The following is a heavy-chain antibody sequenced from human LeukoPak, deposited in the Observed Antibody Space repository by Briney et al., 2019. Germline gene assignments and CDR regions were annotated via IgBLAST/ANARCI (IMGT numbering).Heavy chain of an antibody. CDR3: ARGLEGLLWFGGIYYFDY. D-gene: IGHD3-10*01. CDR2: MNPNSGNT. Sequence: GASVKVSCKASGYAFTSYDINWVRQATGQGLEWMGWMNPNSGNTGYAQKFQGRVTMTRNTSISTAYMELSSLRSEDTAVYYCARGLEGLLWFGGIYYFDYWGQGTLVTVSS. CDR1: GYAFTSYD. V-gene: IGHV1-8*01. J-gene: IGHJ4*02.